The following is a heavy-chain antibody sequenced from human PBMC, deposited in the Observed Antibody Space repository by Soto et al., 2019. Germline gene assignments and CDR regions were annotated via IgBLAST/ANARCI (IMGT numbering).Heavy chain of an antibody. V-gene: IGHV3-23*01. CDR1: GFTFSSYA. J-gene: IGHJ4*02. D-gene: IGHD3-3*01. CDR3: ATTGDYDFWSGSHDY. Sequence: GSLRLSCAASGFTFSSYAMSWVRQAPGKGLEWVSAISGSGGSTYYADSVKGRFTISRDNSKNTLYLQMNSLRAEDTAVYYCATTGDYDFWSGSHDYWGQGTLVTVSS. CDR2: ISGSGGST.